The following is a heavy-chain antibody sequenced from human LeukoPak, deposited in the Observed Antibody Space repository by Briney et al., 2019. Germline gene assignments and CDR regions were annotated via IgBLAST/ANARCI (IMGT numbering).Heavy chain of an antibody. J-gene: IGHJ4*02. CDR3: ARGFDYNYRYTFGY. D-gene: IGHD4-11*01. CDR2: VYSGST. V-gene: IGHV4-59*01. CDR1: GGSISSYY. Sequence: PSETLSLTCSVSGGSISSYYWSWLRQPPGKGLEGIGYVYSGSTDYNPSLRDRVTISVDTSKNQFSLKLSSVTAADTAMYYFARGFDYNYRYTFGYWGQGTLVTVSS.